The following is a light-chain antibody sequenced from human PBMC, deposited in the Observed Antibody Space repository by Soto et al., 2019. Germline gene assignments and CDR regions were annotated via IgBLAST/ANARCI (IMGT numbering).Light chain of an antibody. V-gene: IGKV3-11*02. J-gene: IGKJ5*01. CDR2: GAS. CDR3: QQRHNWPIT. Sequence: EIVLTQSPATLSLSPGKRATLSCRASQSVSISLAWYQQKPGQAPRLLIYGASNRATGIPARFSGSGSERDFTLTISGLEPADLGVYYCQQRHNWPITFGQGTRLDIK. CDR1: QSVSIS.